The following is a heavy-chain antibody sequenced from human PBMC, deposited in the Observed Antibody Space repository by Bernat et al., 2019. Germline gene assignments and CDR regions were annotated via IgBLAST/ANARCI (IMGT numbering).Heavy chain of an antibody. CDR2: IWYDGSNK. J-gene: IGHJ3*02. Sequence: QVQLVESGGGVVQPGRSLRLSCAASGFTFSSYGMHWVRQAPGKGLEWVAVIWYDGSNKYYADSVKGRFTISRDNAKNTLYLQMNSLRAEDTAVYYCARDEAYCGGDGYSIADAFDIWGQGTMVTVSS. CDR3: ARDEAYCGGDGYSIADAFDI. CDR1: GFTFSSYG. V-gene: IGHV3-33*01. D-gene: IGHD2-21*02.